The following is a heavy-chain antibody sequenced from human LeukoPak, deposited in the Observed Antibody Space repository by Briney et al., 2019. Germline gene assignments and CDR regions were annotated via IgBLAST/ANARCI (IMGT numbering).Heavy chain of an antibody. CDR2: IFPGDSDT. J-gene: IGHJ4*02. D-gene: IGHD4-17*01. CDR1: GYTFTSYW. Sequence: GESLKISCKGSGYTFTSYWIGWVRQMPGKGLEWMGSIFPGDSDTRYSPSFQGQVTISADKSISTAYLQWSSLKASDTAMYYCGKYGDYYLDYWGQGTLVTVSS. CDR3: GKYGDYYLDY. V-gene: IGHV5-51*01.